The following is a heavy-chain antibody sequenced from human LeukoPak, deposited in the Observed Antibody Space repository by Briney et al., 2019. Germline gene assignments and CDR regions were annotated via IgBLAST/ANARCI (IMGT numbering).Heavy chain of an antibody. V-gene: IGHV3-53*04. CDR2: IYSGGST. Sequence: TGGSLRLSCAASGFTVSSNYMSWVRQAPGKGLEWVSVIYSGGSTYYADSVKGRFTISRHNSKNTLYLQMNSLRAEDTAVYYCAREDVSYYGSGSLVRAFDIWGQGTMVTVSS. CDR1: GFTVSSNY. J-gene: IGHJ3*02. D-gene: IGHD3-10*01. CDR3: AREDVSYYGSGSLVRAFDI.